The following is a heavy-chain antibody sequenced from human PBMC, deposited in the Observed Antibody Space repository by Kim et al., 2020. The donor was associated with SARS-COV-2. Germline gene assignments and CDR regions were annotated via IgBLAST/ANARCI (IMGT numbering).Heavy chain of an antibody. V-gene: IGHV5-51*01. J-gene: IGHJ4*02. Sequence: GESLKISCKGSGYSFTSYWIAWVRQMPGKGLEHMGIIYPGDSDTKYSPSFQGQVTISADKSISTAYLQRSSLKASDTAIYYCATLYSNTSPFDYWGQGTLVTVSS. CDR3: ATLYSNTSPFDY. CDR1: GYSFTSYW. D-gene: IGHD6-6*01. CDR2: IYPGDSDT.